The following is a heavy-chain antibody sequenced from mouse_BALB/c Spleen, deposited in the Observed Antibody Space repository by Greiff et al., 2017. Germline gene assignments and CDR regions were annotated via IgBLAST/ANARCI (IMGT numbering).Heavy chain of an antibody. CDR1: GYTFTSYY. CDR2: INPSNGGT. CDR3: TRGALYDYDPAWFAY. V-gene: IGHV1S81*02. D-gene: IGHD2-4*01. J-gene: IGHJ3*01. Sequence: QVQLQQPGAELVKPGASVKLSCKASGYTFTSYYMYWVKQRPGQGLEWIGGINPSNGGTNFNEKFKSKATLTVDKSSSTAYMQLSSLTSEDSAVYYCTRGALYDYDPAWFAYWGKGTLVTVSA.